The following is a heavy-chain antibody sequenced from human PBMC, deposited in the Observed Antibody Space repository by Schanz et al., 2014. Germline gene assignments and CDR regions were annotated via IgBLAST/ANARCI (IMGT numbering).Heavy chain of an antibody. Sequence: EVQLVESGGGLVQPGGSLRLSCAASGFTFSSYAMHWVRQAPGKGLEYVSTINSNGGSTYYANSVKGRFSISRDNSKNTLYLQMGSLRAKDMAVYYCARGRAVAGTGYFDYWGQGTLVTVSS. D-gene: IGHD6-19*01. V-gene: IGHV3-64*01. CDR3: ARGRAVAGTGYFDY. J-gene: IGHJ4*02. CDR2: INSNGGST. CDR1: GFTFSSYA.